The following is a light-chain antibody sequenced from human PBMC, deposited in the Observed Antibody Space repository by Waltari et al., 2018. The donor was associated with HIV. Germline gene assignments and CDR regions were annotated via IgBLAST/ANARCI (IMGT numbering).Light chain of an antibody. J-gene: IGLJ1*01. V-gene: IGLV2-14*01. CDR1: CCPAAVATP. CDR3: SSYTSSSTPLYV. Sequence: SALPQPPSVPGSSGQPITSPRTAACCPAAVATPCSEHQQHPDKAPKLMIYEVSNRPSGVSNRFSGSKSANTASLTITGLQAEDEADYYCSSYTSSSTPLYVFGTGTKVTVL. CDR2: EVS.